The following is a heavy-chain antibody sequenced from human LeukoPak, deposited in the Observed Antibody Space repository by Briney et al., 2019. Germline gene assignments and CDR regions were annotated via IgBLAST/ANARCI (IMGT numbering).Heavy chain of an antibody. V-gene: IGHV3-30*18. J-gene: IGHJ4*02. D-gene: IGHD4-23*01. CDR1: GFIFSTYG. CDR2: ISNDGSNK. CDR3: AKGLSGGGQRGYFDY. Sequence: QTGGSLRLSCAASGFIFSTYGIHWVRQAPGKGLEWVAVISNDGSNKYYADSVKGRFTISRDNSKNTLYLQMNSLRAEDTAVYYCAKGLSGGGQRGYFDYWGQGTLVTVSS.